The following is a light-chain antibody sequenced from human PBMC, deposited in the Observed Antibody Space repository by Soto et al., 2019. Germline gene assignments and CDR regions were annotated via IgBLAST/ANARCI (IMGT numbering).Light chain of an antibody. CDR2: YAA. V-gene: IGKV1-27*01. CDR1: QDIGHF. Sequence: DIQMTQSPSSLSASVGDRVTLTCRASQDIGHFLAWYQQRPGKVPKLLIYYAASLQLGVPSRFSGSGSGTEFTLTISSLQPEDVGTYYCQQHSKDTPGTFGQGTKVDIK. CDR3: QQHSKDTPGT. J-gene: IGKJ1*01.